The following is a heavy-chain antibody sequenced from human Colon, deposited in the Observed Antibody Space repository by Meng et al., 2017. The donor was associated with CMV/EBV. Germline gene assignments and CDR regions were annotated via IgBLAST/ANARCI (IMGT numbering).Heavy chain of an antibody. CDR1: GGSFSGYY. Sequence: QGHLRESVAGLLKPSETLSLTCAVYGGSFSGYYWSWIRQPPGKGLEWIGEINHSGSTNYNPSLKSRVTISVDTSKNQFSLKLSSVTAADTAVYYCARGLYGSGRHQIDYWGQGTLVTVSS. CDR2: INHSGST. D-gene: IGHD3-10*01. CDR3: ARGLYGSGRHQIDY. J-gene: IGHJ4*02. V-gene: IGHV4-34*01.